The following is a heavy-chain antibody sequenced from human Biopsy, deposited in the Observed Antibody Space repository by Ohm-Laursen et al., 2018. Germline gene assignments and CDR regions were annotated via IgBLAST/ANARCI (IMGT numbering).Heavy chain of an antibody. CDR1: GFTFSSNG. CDR2: ISSDGSLK. J-gene: IGHJ5*02. V-gene: IGHV3-30*18. Sequence: SLRLSCAASGFTFSSNGMHWVRQAPGKGLEWVTAISSDGSLKYYTNSVEGRFTISRDNSKNTLFLQMNSLRAEDTAMYYCAKGGRVGRTQWFGPWGQGTLVTVSS. D-gene: IGHD1-26*01. CDR3: AKGGRVGRTQWFGP.